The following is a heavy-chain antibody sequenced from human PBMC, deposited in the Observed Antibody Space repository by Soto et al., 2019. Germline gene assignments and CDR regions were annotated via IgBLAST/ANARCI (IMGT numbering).Heavy chain of an antibody. V-gene: IGHV4-39*01. D-gene: IGHD3-3*01. J-gene: IGHJ5*02. Sequence: ETLSLTCPVSGESTSMSSYYWGWIRQPPGKGLEWIGNIYHTGATYYNPSLQSRVTMSVDTSKDQFSLRLSSVTAADTAVYYCARGWEWFSFDPWGQGTLVTVSS. CDR3: ARGWEWFSFDP. CDR2: IYHTGAT. CDR1: GESTSMSSYY.